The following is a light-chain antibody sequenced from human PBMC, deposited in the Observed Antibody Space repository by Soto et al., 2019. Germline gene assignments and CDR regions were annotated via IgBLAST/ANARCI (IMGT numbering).Light chain of an antibody. Sequence: DIQMTQSPSSLSASVGDRVTITCRASQSISSYLNWYQQKPGKAPKLLIYAASSLQSGVPSRFSGSGSGTDFTLTISNLQPEDFATYYGQQSYSTPRTFGQGTKVEIK. CDR1: QSISSY. CDR2: AAS. J-gene: IGKJ1*01. CDR3: QQSYSTPRT. V-gene: IGKV1-39*01.